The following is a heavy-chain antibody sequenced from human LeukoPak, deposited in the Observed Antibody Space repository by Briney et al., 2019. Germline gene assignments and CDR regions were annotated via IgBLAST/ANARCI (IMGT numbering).Heavy chain of an antibody. J-gene: IGHJ4*02. Sequence: SQTLSLTCAISGDSVSSNSTAWNWIRQSPLRGLEWLGRTYYRSKWYNGYAVSVKSRITINPDTSKNQFSLQLNSVTPDDTAVYYCVRGGGSYDYWGQGTLVTVSS. CDR1: GDSVSSNSTA. D-gene: IGHD1-26*01. V-gene: IGHV6-1*01. CDR3: VRGGGSYDY. CDR2: TYYRSKWYN.